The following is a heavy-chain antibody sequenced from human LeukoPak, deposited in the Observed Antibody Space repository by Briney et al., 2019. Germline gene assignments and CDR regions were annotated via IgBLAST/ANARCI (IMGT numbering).Heavy chain of an antibody. Sequence: GGSLRLSCAASGFTFSSYSMNWVRQAPGRGLEWVSYISSSSSTIYYADSVKGRFTISRDNAKNSLYLQMNSLRAEDTAVYYCAREPYSSSWYYGVGYWFDPWGQGTLVTVSS. CDR3: AREPYSSSWYYGVGYWFDP. J-gene: IGHJ5*02. CDR2: ISSSSSTI. V-gene: IGHV3-48*01. D-gene: IGHD6-13*01. CDR1: GFTFSSYS.